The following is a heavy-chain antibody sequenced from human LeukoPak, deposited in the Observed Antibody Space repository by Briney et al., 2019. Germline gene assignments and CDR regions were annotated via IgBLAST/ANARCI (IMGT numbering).Heavy chain of an antibody. CDR1: GYTFNNYG. V-gene: IGHV1-18*01. D-gene: IGHD3-22*01. CDR2: VTSYNGDT. Sequence: ASVKVSCKASGYTFNNYGISWVRQAPGQGLEWMGWVTSYNGDTNYAQKFQGRVTMTRDTSISTAYMELSRLRSDDTAVYYCARRGYYYDSSGYLSVYYFDYWGQGTLVTVSS. J-gene: IGHJ4*02. CDR3: ARRGYYYDSSGYLSVYYFDY.